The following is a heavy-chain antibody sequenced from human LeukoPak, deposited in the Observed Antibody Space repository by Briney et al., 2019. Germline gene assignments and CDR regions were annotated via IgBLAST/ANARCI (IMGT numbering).Heavy chain of an antibody. CDR2: ISGSGGST. CDR1: GFTFSSYA. V-gene: IGHV3-23*01. CDR3: AKDNSGNFLSPFDY. Sequence: GGSLRLSCAASGFTFSSYAMSWVRQAPGKGLEWVSAISGSGGSTYYADSVKGRFTMSRDNSKNTLDLQMSSLRAEDTAIYYCAKDNSGNFLSPFDYWGQGTLVAVSS. D-gene: IGHD1-26*01. J-gene: IGHJ4*02.